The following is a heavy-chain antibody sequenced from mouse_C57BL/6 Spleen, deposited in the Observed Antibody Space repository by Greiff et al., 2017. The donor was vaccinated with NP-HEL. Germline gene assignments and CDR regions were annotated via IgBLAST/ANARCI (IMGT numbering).Heavy chain of an antibody. CDR2: IRFKSGNSAT. J-gene: IGHJ2*01. D-gene: IGHD2-2*01. CDR3: TGGGYH. CDR1: GFTFSNYW. Sequence: LQQSGGGLVQPGGSMKLSCVASGFTFSNYWMHWVRQSPEKGLEWVAQIRFKSGNSATHYAVPVKGRFTNSRDDSKSSVYLQMNNLRAEDAGIYYCTGGGYHWGQGTTLTVSS. V-gene: IGHV6-3*01.